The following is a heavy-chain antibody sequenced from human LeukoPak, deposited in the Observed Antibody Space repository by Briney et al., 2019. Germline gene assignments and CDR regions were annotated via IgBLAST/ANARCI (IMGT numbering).Heavy chain of an antibody. CDR2: IIPIFGTA. D-gene: IGHD3-10*01. Sequence: SVKVSCKASGGTFSSYAISWVRQAPGQGLEWMGGIIPIFGTANYAQKFQGRVTITTDESTSTAYMELSSLRSEDTAVYYCAREGDRRHLFDYWGQGTLVTVSS. V-gene: IGHV1-69*05. J-gene: IGHJ4*02. CDR3: AREGDRRHLFDY. CDR1: GGTFSSYA.